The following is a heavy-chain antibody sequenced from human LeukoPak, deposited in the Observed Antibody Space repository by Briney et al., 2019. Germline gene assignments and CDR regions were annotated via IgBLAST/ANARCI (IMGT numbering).Heavy chain of an antibody. D-gene: IGHD3-10*01. J-gene: IGHJ6*03. CDR3: ARGDYYGSGSYLPGYYYYYMDV. Sequence: ASVKVSCKASGYTFTSYGISWVRQAPGQGLEWMGWISAYNGNTNYAQKLQGRVTMTTDTSTSTAYMELRSLRSDDTSVYYCARGDYYGSGSYLPGYYYYYMDVWGKGTTVTISS. V-gene: IGHV1-18*01. CDR1: GYTFTSYG. CDR2: ISAYNGNT.